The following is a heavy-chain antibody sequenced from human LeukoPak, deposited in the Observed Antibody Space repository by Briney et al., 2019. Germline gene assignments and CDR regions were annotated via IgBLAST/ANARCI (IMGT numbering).Heavy chain of an antibody. V-gene: IGHV1-46*01. D-gene: IGHD6-6*01. CDR3: ASSTLSSSSGDF. J-gene: IGHJ4*02. Sequence: ASVKVSCKASGYTFTSYYMHWVRQAPGQGLEWMGVISPSGGSTSYAQKFQGRVTMTRDTSTSTFYMELSSLRSEDTAVYYCASSTLSSSSGDFWGQGSLVTVSS. CDR1: GYTFTSYY. CDR2: ISPSGGST.